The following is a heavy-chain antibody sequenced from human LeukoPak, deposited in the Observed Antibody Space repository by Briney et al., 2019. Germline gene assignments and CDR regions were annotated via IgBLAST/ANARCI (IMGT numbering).Heavy chain of an antibody. V-gene: IGHV1-18*01. CDR2: ISAYNGNT. Sequence: GASVKVSCKASGYTFTSYGISWVRQAPGQGLEWMGWISAYNGNTNYAQKRQGRVTMTTDTSTSTAYMELRSLRSDDTAVYYCARDDYDSSGSYFDYWGQGTLVTVSS. CDR1: GYTFTSYG. D-gene: IGHD3-22*01. CDR3: ARDDYDSSGSYFDY. J-gene: IGHJ4*02.